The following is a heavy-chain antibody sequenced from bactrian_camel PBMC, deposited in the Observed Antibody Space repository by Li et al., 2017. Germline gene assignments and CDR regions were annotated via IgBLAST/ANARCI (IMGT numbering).Heavy chain of an antibody. CDR1: GFTFSNYA. CDR3: TNEVEVHNEYEHND. V-gene: IGHV3S31*01. D-gene: IGHD4*01. CDR2: ITNGRGSGT. Sequence: VQLVESGGGLVQPGGSLRLSCAASGFTFSNYAMSWVRQAPGKGLEWVSSITNGRGSGTDYADSVKGRFTISRDNAKNTLYLQLNDLKTEDTAMYYCTNEVEVHNEYEHNDWGQGTQVTVS. J-gene: IGHJ4*01.